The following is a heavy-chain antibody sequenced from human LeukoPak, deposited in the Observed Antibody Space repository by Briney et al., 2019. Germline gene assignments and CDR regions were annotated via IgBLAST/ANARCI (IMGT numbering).Heavy chain of an antibody. Sequence: GGSLRLSCVASGFTFSNYDMHWVRQATGKGLEWVSAIGTAGDTYYPGSVRGRFTMSRENAKNSLYLQMNSLTAGDTAVYYCARGANTHFDYWGQGILVTVSS. D-gene: IGHD1-26*01. CDR2: IGTAGDT. CDR3: ARGANTHFDY. CDR1: GFTFSNYD. V-gene: IGHV3-13*04. J-gene: IGHJ4*02.